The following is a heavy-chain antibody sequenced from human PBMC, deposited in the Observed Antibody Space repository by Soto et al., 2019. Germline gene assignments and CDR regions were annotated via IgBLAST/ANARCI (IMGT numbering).Heavy chain of an antibody. CDR2: ISSSSSYI. D-gene: IGHD2-15*01. Sequence: PGGSLRLSCAASGFTFSSYSMNWVRQAPGKGLEWVSSISSSSSYIYYADSVKGRFTISRDNAKNSLYLQMNSLRAEDTAVYYCARDRSGQYPYHFDYWGQGTLVTVSS. J-gene: IGHJ4*02. CDR1: GFTFSSYS. CDR3: ARDRSGQYPYHFDY. V-gene: IGHV3-21*01.